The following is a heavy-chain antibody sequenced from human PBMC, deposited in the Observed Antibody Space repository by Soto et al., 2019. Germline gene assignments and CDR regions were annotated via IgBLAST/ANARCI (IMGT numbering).Heavy chain of an antibody. D-gene: IGHD3-22*01. J-gene: IGHJ6*02. Sequence: PLVQSGGGLVQPGGSLILSCAASGFTFSDSGIHWVRQASGKGLEWVGRIRSTAHSHATRYASSVRGRFTISRDETKNTAYLQMNSLKSEDTAVYYCSRRPYDSSGYYYNGYYYGMGVWGQGTTVTVSS. V-gene: IGHV3-73*02. CDR2: IRSTAHSHAT. CDR3: SRRPYDSSGYYYNGYYYGMGV. CDR1: GFTFSDSG.